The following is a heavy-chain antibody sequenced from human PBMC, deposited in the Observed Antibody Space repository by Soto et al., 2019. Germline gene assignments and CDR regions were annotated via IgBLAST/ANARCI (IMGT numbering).Heavy chain of an antibody. D-gene: IGHD3-16*01. CDR2: VHSSGIT. V-gene: IGHV4-61*01. Sequence: PSEILSLTCTFSCGSVINDNFYWSWIRQPPGKGLEWIGYVHSSGITNYNPSLKRRVTISVDTSRNQFSLRLSSVTAADTAVYYCARGLTMGQLPSHFDHWGQGTLVTVSS. J-gene: IGHJ5*02. CDR1: CGSVINDNFY. CDR3: ARGLTMGQLPSHFDH.